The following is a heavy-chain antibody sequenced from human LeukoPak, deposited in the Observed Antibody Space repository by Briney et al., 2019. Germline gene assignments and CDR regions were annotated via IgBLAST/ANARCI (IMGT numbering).Heavy chain of an antibody. CDR3: AREMSTIQDLDY. CDR1: GFTFSDHY. Sequence: GGSLRLSCAASGFTFSDHYMDWVRQAPGKGLEWVSSISTSRSYTFYADSAKGRFTISRDNAKNTLYLQMNSLRAEDTAVYYCAREMSTIQDLDYWGQGTLVTVSS. V-gene: IGHV3-21*06. CDR2: ISTSRSYT. D-gene: IGHD5-24*01. J-gene: IGHJ4*02.